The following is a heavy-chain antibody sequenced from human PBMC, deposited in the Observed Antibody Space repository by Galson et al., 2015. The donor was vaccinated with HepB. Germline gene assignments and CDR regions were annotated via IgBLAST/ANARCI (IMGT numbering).Heavy chain of an antibody. V-gene: IGHV3-30-3*01. CDR2: ISYDGSNK. J-gene: IGHJ4*02. CDR3: ARVVGEYYYDSSGRGAVDY. D-gene: IGHD3-22*01. Sequence: SLRLSCAASGFTFSSYAMHWVRQAPGKGLEWVAVISYDGSNKYYADSVKGRFTISRDNSENTLYLQMNSLRAEDTAVYYCARVVGEYYYDSSGRGAVDYWGQGTLVTVSS. CDR1: GFTFSSYA.